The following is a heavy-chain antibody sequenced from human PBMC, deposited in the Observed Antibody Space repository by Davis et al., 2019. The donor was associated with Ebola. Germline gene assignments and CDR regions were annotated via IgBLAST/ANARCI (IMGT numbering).Heavy chain of an antibody. CDR2: IYYSGST. D-gene: IGHD7-27*01. CDR1: GGSISSYY. J-gene: IGHJ4*02. Sequence: SETLSLTCTVSGGSISSYYWSWIRQPPGKGLEWLGYIYYSGSTNYNPSLKSRLTISVDTSKNQFSLKLSSVSAADTAVYYCARGPLGDYWGQGTLVIVSS. CDR3: ARGPLGDY. V-gene: IGHV4-59*01.